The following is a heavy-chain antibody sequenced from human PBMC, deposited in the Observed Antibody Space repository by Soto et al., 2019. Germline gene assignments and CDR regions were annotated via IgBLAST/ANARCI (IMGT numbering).Heavy chain of an antibody. CDR1: GGSVSGYH. CDR3: AREFYCTNGVCYTGPFDY. V-gene: IGHV4-59*02. CDR2: INNNGNT. D-gene: IGHD2-8*01. J-gene: IGHJ4*02. Sequence: SETLSLTCNVSGGSVSGYHWSWIRQPPGKGLEWIGYINNNGNTDYSPSLESRVTISVDTSKNQISLNLTSVTAADTAVYYCAREFYCTNGVCYTGPFDYWGQGTLVTVSS.